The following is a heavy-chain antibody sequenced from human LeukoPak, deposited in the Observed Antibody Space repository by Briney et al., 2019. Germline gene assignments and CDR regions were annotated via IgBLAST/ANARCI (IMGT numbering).Heavy chain of an antibody. CDR2: IKQDGSEK. V-gene: IGHV3-7*03. J-gene: IGHJ4*02. CDR3: VSGWYYFDY. CDR1: GFTFSSYW. D-gene: IGHD6-19*01. Sequence: GGSLRLSCAASGFTFSSYWMNWVRQAPGKGLEWVANIKQDGSEKYYVDSVKGRFTISRDNTKYSLYLQMNSLRAEDTAVYYCVSGWYYFDYWGQGTLVTVSS.